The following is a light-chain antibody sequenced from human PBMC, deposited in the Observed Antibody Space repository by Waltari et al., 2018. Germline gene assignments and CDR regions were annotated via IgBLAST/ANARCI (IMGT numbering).Light chain of an antibody. CDR2: YVS. CDR1: SSDVGGYDF. V-gene: IGLV2-11*01. Sequence: QSALTQPRSVSGPPGQSGTISCTGTSSDVGGYDFLSWYQQHPGKAPKLIMYYVSQRPSGVPDRFSGSKSGNTASLTITGLQAEDEAEYYCCSHAGSDTFWVFGGGTKVTVL. CDR3: CSHAGSDTFWV. J-gene: IGLJ3*02.